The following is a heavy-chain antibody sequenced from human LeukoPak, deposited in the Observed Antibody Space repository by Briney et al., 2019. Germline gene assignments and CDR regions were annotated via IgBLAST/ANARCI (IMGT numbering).Heavy chain of an antibody. D-gene: IGHD3-3*01. J-gene: IGHJ5*02. CDR2: MNSNSGKT. V-gene: IGHV1-8*01. CDR1: GYTYPSHD. CDR3: ARASCDFWSGYGFDP. Sequence: ASVQVSCLASGYTYPSHDINWVRPATGKGLEWMGRMNSNSGKTGYAQKFQGRVTMTRNTSISTAYMELSSLRSEDTAVYYCARASCDFWSGYGFDPWGQGTLVTVSS.